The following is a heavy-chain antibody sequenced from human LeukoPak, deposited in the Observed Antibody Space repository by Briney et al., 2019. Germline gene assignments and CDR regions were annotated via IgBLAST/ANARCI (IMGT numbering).Heavy chain of an antibody. V-gene: IGHV4-61*02. CDR1: GASISSGIYF. D-gene: IGHD2-8*01. CDR3: ARALCINWLREWFDP. CDR2: VQTSGGT. J-gene: IGHJ5*02. Sequence: SQTLSLTCTVSGASISSGIYFWSWIRQPAGKGLEWIGRVQTSGGTNYNPSLESRVTISIDTSKNQLSLTLRSVTAADTDVYYCARALCINWLREWFDPWGQGTLVTVSS.